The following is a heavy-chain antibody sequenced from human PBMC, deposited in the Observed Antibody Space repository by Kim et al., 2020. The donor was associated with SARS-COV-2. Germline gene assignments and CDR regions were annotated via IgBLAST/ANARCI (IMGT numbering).Heavy chain of an antibody. CDR1: GYTFTNYY. CDR2: INPSGGNT. J-gene: IGHJ4*02. CDR3: ARGPNAGFSGSYFDYFDY. D-gene: IGHD1-26*01. Sequence: ASVKVSCKASGYTFTNYYLHWVRQAPGQGLEWMGIINPSGGNTKYAQKFQGRVTMTSDTSASSVSMELTSLTSEDTAVYYCARGPNAGFSGSYFDYFDYWGQATLVADSS. V-gene: IGHV1-46*01.